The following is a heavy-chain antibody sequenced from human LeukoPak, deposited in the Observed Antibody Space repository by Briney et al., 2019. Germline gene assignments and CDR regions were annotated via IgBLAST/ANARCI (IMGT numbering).Heavy chain of an antibody. V-gene: IGHV1-69*05. J-gene: IGHJ4*02. CDR1: GGTFSSYA. D-gene: IGHD3-22*01. CDR3: AETHYYDSSGYYSTDY. CDR2: IIPIFGTA. Sequence: SVKVSCKASGGTFSSYAISWVRQAPGQGLEWMGRIIPIFGTADYARKFQGRVTITTDESTSTAYMELSSLRSEDTAVYYCAETHYYDSSGYYSTDYWGQGTLVTVSS.